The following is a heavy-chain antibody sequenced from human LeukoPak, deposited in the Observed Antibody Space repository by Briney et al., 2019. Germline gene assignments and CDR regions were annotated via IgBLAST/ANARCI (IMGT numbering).Heavy chain of an antibody. V-gene: IGHV3-21*01. Sequence: PGGSLRLSCAASGFTFSSYSMNWVRQAPGKGLEWVSSISSSSSYIYYADSVKGRFTISRDNAKNSLYLQMNSLRAEDTAVYYCARDRSPITMIVVAKRFDAFDIWGQGTMVTVSS. CDR3: ARDRSPITMIVVAKRFDAFDI. CDR1: GFTFSSYS. J-gene: IGHJ3*02. D-gene: IGHD3-22*01. CDR2: ISSSSSYI.